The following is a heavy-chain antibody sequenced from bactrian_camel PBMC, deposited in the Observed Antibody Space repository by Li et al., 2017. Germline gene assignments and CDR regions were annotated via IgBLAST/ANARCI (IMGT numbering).Heavy chain of an antibody. CDR1: GWTYAMYC. Sequence: HVQLVESGGGSVQAGGSLKLSCASSGWTYAMYCTGWFRQAPGKEREGVAAIDSDGSTSYADSVKGRFTISQDNAKNTLYLQMNSLKPEDTAMYYCADLKSGTVVAGRTRCGDFGYWGQGTQVTVS. CDR2: IDSDGST. CDR3: ADLKSGTVVAGRTRCGDFGY. D-gene: IGHD6*01. J-gene: IGHJ6*01. V-gene: IGHV3S53*01.